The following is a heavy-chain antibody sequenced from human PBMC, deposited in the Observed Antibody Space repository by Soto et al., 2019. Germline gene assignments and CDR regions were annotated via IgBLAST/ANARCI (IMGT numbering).Heavy chain of an antibody. Sequence: TLSLTCTVSGGSISSGGYYWSWIRQHPGKGLEWIGYIYYSGSTYYNPSLKSRVTISVDTSKNQFSLKLSSVTAADTAVYYCARGNIVVVPAAMCWFDPWGQGTLVTVSS. CDR1: GGSISSGGYY. V-gene: IGHV4-31*03. D-gene: IGHD2-2*01. J-gene: IGHJ5*02. CDR3: ARGNIVVVPAAMCWFDP. CDR2: IYYSGST.